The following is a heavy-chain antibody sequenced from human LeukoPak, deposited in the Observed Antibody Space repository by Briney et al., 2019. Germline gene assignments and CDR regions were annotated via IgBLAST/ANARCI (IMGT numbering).Heavy chain of an antibody. CDR2: TYYSGST. CDR1: GGSISSYY. V-gene: IGHV4-59*01. Sequence: SETLSLTCTVSGGSISSYYWSWIRQPPGKGLEWIGYTYYSGSTNYNPSLKSRVTISVDTSKNQFSLKLSSVTAADTAVYYCARVFSGYDYLDYWGQGTLVTVSS. D-gene: IGHD5-12*01. J-gene: IGHJ4*02. CDR3: ARVFSGYDYLDY.